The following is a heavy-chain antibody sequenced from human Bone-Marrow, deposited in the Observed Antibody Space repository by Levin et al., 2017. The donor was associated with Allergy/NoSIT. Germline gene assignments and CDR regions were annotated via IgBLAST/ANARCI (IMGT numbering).Heavy chain of an antibody. CDR1: GFSLTAGRVS. CDR2: IYWDDDK. J-gene: IGHJ4*02. CDR3: AHGDPSRSGYYLFDY. Sequence: SGPTLVKPTQTLTLTCTFPGFSLTAGRVSVGWIRQPPGKALEWLALIYWDDDKRYSPSLKNRLTITKDTSKNQVVLTMTNMDPVDTATYYCAHGDPSRSGYYLFDYWGQGILVTVSS. D-gene: IGHD5-12*01. V-gene: IGHV2-5*02.